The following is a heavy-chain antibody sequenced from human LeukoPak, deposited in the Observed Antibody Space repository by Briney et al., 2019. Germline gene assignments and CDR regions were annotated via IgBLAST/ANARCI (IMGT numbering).Heavy chain of an antibody. CDR1: GGSISSYY. CDR2: IYYSGST. V-gene: IGHV4-59*01. J-gene: IGHJ2*01. Sequence: PSETLSLTCTVSGGSISSYYWSWIRQPPGKGLEWIGYIYYSGSTNYNPSPKSRVTISVDTSKNRFSLKLSSVTAADTAVYYCARVSSSWYQDWYFDLWGRGTLVTVSS. CDR3: ARVSSSWYQDWYFDL. D-gene: IGHD6-13*01.